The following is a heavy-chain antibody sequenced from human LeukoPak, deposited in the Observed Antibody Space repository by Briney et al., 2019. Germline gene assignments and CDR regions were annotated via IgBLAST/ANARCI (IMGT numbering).Heavy chain of an antibody. V-gene: IGHV1-69*04. CDR3: ARGSGIGIVGASTAYYYGMDV. J-gene: IGHJ6*02. CDR1: GGTFSSYA. Sequence: GASVKVSCKASGGTFSSYAISCVRQAPGQGIEWMGRIIPILSIANYAQKFQGRVTITAGKSTSTAYMELSSLRSEDTAVYYCARGSGIGIVGASTAYYYGMDVWGQGTTVTVSS. D-gene: IGHD1-26*01. CDR2: IIPILSIA.